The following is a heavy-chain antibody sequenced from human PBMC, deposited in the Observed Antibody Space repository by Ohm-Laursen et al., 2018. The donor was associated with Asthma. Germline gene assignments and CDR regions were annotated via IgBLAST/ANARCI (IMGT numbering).Heavy chain of an antibody. V-gene: IGHV3-33*01. Sequence: RSLRLSCTASGFTFSSYGMHWVRQAPGKGLEWVAVIWYDGSNKYYADSVKGRFTISRDNSKNTLSLQMNSLRAEDTAVYYCARAGGPGPVYCSGGSCYSHYYYGMDVWGQGTTVTVSS. CDR2: IWYDGSNK. CDR3: ARAGGPGPVYCSGGSCYSHYYYGMDV. CDR1: GFTFSSYG. J-gene: IGHJ6*02. D-gene: IGHD2-15*01.